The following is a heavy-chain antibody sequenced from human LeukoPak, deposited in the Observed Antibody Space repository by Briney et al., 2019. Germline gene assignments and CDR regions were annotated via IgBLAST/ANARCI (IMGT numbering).Heavy chain of an antibody. Sequence: GGSLRLPCAASGFTFSSYAMSWVRQAPGKGLEWVSTISGSGGSTYYADSVKGRFTISRDNSKNTLYLQMNSLRPEDTAVYYCAKDIGVGSSWDYWGQGTLVTVSS. CDR3: AKDIGVGSSWDY. CDR2: ISGSGGST. J-gene: IGHJ4*02. V-gene: IGHV3-23*01. D-gene: IGHD6-13*01. CDR1: GFTFSSYA.